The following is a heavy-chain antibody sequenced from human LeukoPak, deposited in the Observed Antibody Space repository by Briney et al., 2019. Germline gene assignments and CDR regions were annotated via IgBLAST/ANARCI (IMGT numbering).Heavy chain of an antibody. V-gene: IGHV3-66*02. CDR1: VFTVSSNY. Sequence: GGSLRLSCAASVFTVSSNYMSWVRQAPGKGLEWVSVVYSGGSIYYADSVKGRFTISRDNSKNTLYLQMNSLRAEDTAMYYCVRSSIWYRVSDLWGQGTLVTVSS. J-gene: IGHJ4*02. CDR2: VYSGGSI. D-gene: IGHD6-13*01. CDR3: VRSSIWYRVSDL.